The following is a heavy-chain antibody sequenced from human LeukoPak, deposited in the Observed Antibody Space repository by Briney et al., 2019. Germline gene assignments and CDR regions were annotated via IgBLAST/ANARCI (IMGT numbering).Heavy chain of an antibody. D-gene: IGHD3-22*01. CDR3: ARLPTFYYDSSHYHYDY. V-gene: IGHV3-30-3*01. Sequence: GGSLRLSCAASGFTFSTCAMHWVRQAPDMGLEWLAVISFDGNNVNHADSVKGRFTISRDNSKNTLYLQMNSLRAEDTAVYYCARLPTFYYDSSHYHYDYWGQGTLVTVSS. CDR2: ISFDGNNV. CDR1: GFTFSTCA. J-gene: IGHJ4*02.